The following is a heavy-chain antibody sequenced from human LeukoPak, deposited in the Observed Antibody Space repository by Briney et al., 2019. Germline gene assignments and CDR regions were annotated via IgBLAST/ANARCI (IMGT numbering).Heavy chain of an antibody. V-gene: IGHV3-7*01. J-gene: IGHJ4*02. D-gene: IGHD3-22*01. CDR3: ARIKGYYDSSGYYYQGQPPRYFDY. Sequence: PGGSLRLSCAASGFTFSSYWMSWVRQAPGKGLEWVANIKQDGSEKYYVDSVKGRFTISRDNAKNSLYLQMNSLRAEDTAVYYCARIKGYYDSSGYYYQGQPPRYFDYWGQGTLVTVSS. CDR2: IKQDGSEK. CDR1: GFTFSSYW.